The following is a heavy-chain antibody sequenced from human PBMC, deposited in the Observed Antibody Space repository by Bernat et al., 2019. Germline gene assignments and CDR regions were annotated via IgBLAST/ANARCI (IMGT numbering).Heavy chain of an antibody. V-gene: IGHV3-30*18. CDR1: GFTFSSYG. CDR3: AKDGQWLVPRYYFDY. Sequence: VQLVESGGGLVKPGRSLRLSCAASGFTFSSYGMHWVRQAPGKGLEWVAVISYDGSNKYYADSVKGRFTISRDNSKNTLYLQMNSLRAEDTAVYYCAKDGQWLVPRYYFDYWGQGTLVTVSS. CDR2: ISYDGSNK. J-gene: IGHJ4*02. D-gene: IGHD6-19*01.